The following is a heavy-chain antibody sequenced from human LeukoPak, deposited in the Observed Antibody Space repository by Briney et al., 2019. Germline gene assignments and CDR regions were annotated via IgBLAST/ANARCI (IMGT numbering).Heavy chain of an antibody. CDR2: IYNAGTT. J-gene: IGHJ2*01. V-gene: IGHV3-66*01. Sequence: GGSLRLSCVASEFTVSSNYMNWVRQAPGKGLEWVSIIYNAGTTFYTNSVKGRFTISRDNSKNTLFLQMNSLRAEDTAVYYCARGLRDGYSNYWYFDLWGRGTLVTVSS. D-gene: IGHD5-24*01. CDR1: EFTVSSNY. CDR3: ARGLRDGYSNYWYFDL.